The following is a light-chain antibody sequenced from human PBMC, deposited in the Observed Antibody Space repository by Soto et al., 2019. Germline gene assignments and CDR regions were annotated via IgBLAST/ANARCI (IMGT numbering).Light chain of an antibody. V-gene: IGKV3-15*01. Sequence: EIVMTQSPASLSVSPGERATLSCRASQSVSRNVAWYQQKPGQAPRLLIHDASTRPTGISVRFSGSGSGTEFTLTISSLQSEDFAVYYCQQYNSWLWTFGQGTKVEIK. CDR3: QQYNSWLWT. CDR2: DAS. J-gene: IGKJ1*01. CDR1: QSVSRN.